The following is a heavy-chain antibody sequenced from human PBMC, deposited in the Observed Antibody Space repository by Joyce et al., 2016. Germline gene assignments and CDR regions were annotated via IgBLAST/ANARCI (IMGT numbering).Heavy chain of an antibody. J-gene: IGHJ6*03. CDR1: GFTFSSSS. V-gene: IGHV3-48*02. D-gene: IGHD1-1*01. CDR3: VRNDGYYYYMDV. Sequence: ERQLVESGGGLVQPGGSLSLSCEASGFTFSSSSVNWVRQAPGKGLEWISYISSGATTIYYADSVKDRFTISRDDAKNSLYLQMNNLRDEDTAVYYCVRNDGYYYYMDVWGKGTAVTVSS. CDR2: ISSGATTI.